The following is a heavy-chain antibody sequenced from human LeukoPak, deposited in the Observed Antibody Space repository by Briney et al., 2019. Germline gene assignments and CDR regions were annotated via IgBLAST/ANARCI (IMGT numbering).Heavy chain of an antibody. CDR3: ARVAARKFMYCGGDCYSN. J-gene: IGHJ4*02. CDR2: IYYSGST. CDR1: GGSISTGGYY. V-gene: IGHV4-31*03. D-gene: IGHD2-21*02. Sequence: SETLSLTCTVSGGSISTGGYYWSWIRQHPGKGMEWIGYIYYSGSTYYNPSLKSRVTIAVDTSKNQFSLKLSSVTAADTAVYYCARVAARKFMYCGGDCYSNWGQGTLVTVSS.